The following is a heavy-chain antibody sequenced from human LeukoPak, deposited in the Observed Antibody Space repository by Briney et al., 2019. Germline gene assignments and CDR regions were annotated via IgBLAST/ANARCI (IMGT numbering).Heavy chain of an antibody. J-gene: IGHJ6*02. Sequence: ASETLSLTCAVYGGSFSGYYWSWIRQPPGKGLEWIGEITHSGSTNYNPSLKSRVTISVDTSKNQFSLKLSSVTAADTAVYYCARARYYDILTGTPSYGMDVWGQGTTVTVSS. CDR2: ITHSGST. V-gene: IGHV4-34*01. D-gene: IGHD3-9*01. CDR3: ARARYYDILTGTPSYGMDV. CDR1: GGSFSGYY.